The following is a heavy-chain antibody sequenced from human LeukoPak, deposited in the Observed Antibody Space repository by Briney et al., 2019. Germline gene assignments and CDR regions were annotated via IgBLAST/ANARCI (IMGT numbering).Heavy chain of an antibody. D-gene: IGHD2-2*01. J-gene: IGHJ5*02. V-gene: IGHV1-18*01. Sequence: RGASVKVSCKASGYTFTSYGISWVRQAPGQGLEWMGWISAYNGNTSYAQKFQGRVTMTRDTSTSTVYMELSSLRSEDTAVYYCAILGSIVVVPAARDNWFDPWGQGTLVTVSS. CDR1: GYTFTSYG. CDR2: ISAYNGNT. CDR3: AILGSIVVVPAARDNWFDP.